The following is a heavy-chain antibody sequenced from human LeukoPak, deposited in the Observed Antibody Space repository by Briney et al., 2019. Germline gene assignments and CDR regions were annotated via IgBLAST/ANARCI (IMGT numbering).Heavy chain of an antibody. CDR1: GGSISSSSYY. CDR2: IYYSGST. CDR3: AGLYSYGTNFDY. V-gene: IGHV4-39*01. J-gene: IGHJ4*02. Sequence: SETLSLTCTVSGGSISSSSYYWGWIRQPPGKGLEWIGSIYYSGSTYYNPSLKSRVTISVDTSKNQFSLKLCSVTAADTAVYYCAGLYSYGTNFDYWGQGTLVTVSS. D-gene: IGHD5-18*01.